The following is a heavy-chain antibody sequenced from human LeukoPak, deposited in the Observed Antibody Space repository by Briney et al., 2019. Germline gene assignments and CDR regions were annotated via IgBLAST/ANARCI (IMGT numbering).Heavy chain of an antibody. CDR2: ISSSGSTI. V-gene: IGHV3-48*03. Sequence: GGSLRLSCAASGFTFSSYEMNWVRQAPGKGLEWVSYISSSGSTIYYADPVKGRFTISRDNAKNSLYLQMNSLRAEDTAVYYCARVGETTPAFDYWGQGTLVTVSS. D-gene: IGHD1-7*01. J-gene: IGHJ4*02. CDR1: GFTFSSYE. CDR3: ARVGETTPAFDY.